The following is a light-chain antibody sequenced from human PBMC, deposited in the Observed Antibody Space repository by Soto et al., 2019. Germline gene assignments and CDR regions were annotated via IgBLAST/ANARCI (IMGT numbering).Light chain of an antibody. CDR3: QQYENLPV. CDR2: DAS. CDR1: QDIRTY. Sequence: DLRMTQSPSSQSASVGDRVTLTCQASQDIRTYVNWYQQKPGKAPKLLIYDASILETGVPSRFSGSGSGTDSTFTISSLQPEDIATYYCQQYENLPVFGQGTRLEIK. V-gene: IGKV1-33*01. J-gene: IGKJ5*01.